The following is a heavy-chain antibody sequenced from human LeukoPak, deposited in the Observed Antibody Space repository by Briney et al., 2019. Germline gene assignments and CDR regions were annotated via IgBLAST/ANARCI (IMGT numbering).Heavy chain of an antibody. D-gene: IGHD5-24*01. CDR2: IYYSGST. CDR1: GGSISSGGYY. Sequence: SETLSLTCTVSGGSISSGGYYWSWIRQHPGKGLEWIGYIYYSGSTYYNPSLKSRVTISVDTSKNQFSLKLSSVAAADTAVYYCARGDGYNLGFDYWGQGTLVTVSS. CDR3: ARGDGYNLGFDY. J-gene: IGHJ4*02. V-gene: IGHV4-31*03.